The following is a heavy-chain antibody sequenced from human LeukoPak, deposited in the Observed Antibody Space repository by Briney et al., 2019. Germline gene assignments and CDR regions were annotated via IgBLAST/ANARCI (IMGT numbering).Heavy chain of an antibody. CDR1: GFTFSSYA. CDR2: ISSSGSTI. CDR3: VRSRVRGDPFDP. D-gene: IGHD3-10*01. V-gene: IGHV3-48*04. J-gene: IGHJ5*02. Sequence: GGSLRLSRAASGFTFSSYAMHWVRQAPGKGLEWVSYISSSGSTIYYADSVKGRFTISRDNANKSLYLQMNSLIPEDTGLYYCVRSRVRGDPFDPWGQGILVTVSS.